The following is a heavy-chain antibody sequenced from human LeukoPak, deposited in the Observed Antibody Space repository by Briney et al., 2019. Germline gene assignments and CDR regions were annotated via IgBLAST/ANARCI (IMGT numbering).Heavy chain of an antibody. CDR3: ARDRKDGSAFDP. Sequence: GGSLRLSCAASGFTFSSYAMHWVRQAPGKGLEWVAVIYSGGSTYYADSVKGRFTISRDNSKNTLYLQMNSLRAEDTAVYYCARDRKDGSAFDPWGQGTLVTVSS. V-gene: IGHV3-53*01. CDR2: IYSGGST. CDR1: GFTFSSYA. D-gene: IGHD3-10*01. J-gene: IGHJ5*02.